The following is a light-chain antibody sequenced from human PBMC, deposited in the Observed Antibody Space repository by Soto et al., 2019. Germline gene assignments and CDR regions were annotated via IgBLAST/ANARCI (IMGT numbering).Light chain of an antibody. CDR3: MQATQSYT. Sequence: DIVLTQTRLSSPVTLGQPASISCRSSQSLVHIDGNTYFTWLQQRPGQPPRLLIYKISNRFPGVPDRFSGSGAGTDVTLKISRVEAEDVGVYYCMQATQSYTFGQGTRLEIK. CDR1: QSLVHIDGNTY. V-gene: IGKV2-24*01. CDR2: KIS. J-gene: IGKJ2*01.